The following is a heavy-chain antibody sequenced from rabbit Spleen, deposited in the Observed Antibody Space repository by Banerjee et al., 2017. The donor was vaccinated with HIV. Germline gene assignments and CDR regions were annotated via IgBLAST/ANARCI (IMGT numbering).Heavy chain of an antibody. J-gene: IGHJ4*01. CDR2: IYAGSSGRT. CDR1: GLDFSSSYW. V-gene: IGHV1S45*01. D-gene: IGHD2-1*01. CDR3: ARGSATMTMVIIGYYFNL. Sequence: QEQLVEYGGDLVQPEGSLTLTCKASGLDFSSSYWICWVRQAPGKGPEWIGCIYAGSSGRTYYASWAKGRFTISKTSSTTVTLQMTSLTAADTATYFCARGSATMTMVIIGYYFNLWGPGTLVT.